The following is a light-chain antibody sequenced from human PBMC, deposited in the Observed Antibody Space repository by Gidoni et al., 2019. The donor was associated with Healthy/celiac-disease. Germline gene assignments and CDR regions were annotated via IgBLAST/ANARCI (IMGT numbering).Light chain of an antibody. CDR2: DAA. Sequence: EIVLTQSPAPLSLSPGERATPSCRASQSGSSYSAWYQQKPAQAPRLLLYDAATRANGIPARCSGSGSGTDFTLTISSLEPEDVAVYYCQQRSNWPEYTFGQGTKLEIK. J-gene: IGKJ2*01. V-gene: IGKV3-11*01. CDR3: QQRSNWPEYT. CDR1: QSGSSY.